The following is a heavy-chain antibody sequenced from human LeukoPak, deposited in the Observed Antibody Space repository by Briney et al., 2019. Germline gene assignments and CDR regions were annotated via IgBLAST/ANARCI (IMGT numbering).Heavy chain of an antibody. D-gene: IGHD2-2*02. Sequence: PGGSLRLSCAASGFTFSSYGMHWVRQAPGKGLEWVAVIWYDGSNKYYADSVKGRFTISRDNSKNTLYLQMNSLRAEDTAVYYCAKEVGCSSTSCYTKSNAFDIWGQGTMVTVSS. CDR1: GFTFSSYG. V-gene: IGHV3-33*06. J-gene: IGHJ3*02. CDR2: IWYDGSNK. CDR3: AKEVGCSSTSCYTKSNAFDI.